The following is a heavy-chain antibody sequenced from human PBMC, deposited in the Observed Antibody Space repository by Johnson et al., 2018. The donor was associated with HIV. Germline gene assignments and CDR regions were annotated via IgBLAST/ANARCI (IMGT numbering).Heavy chain of an antibody. J-gene: IGHJ3*02. CDR1: GFTFSNAW. CDR2: IKSISDGGTT. D-gene: IGHD3-3*01. Sequence: VLLVESGGGLVKPGGSLRLPCAASGFTFSNAWMTWVRQAPGKGLEWVGRIKSISDGGTTDYAAPVRGRFSISRDDSETTVYLQMNSLKIEDTAVYYCTTNFGSGFYPDAFDIWGQGTIVTVSS. CDR3: TTNFGSGFYPDAFDI. V-gene: IGHV3-15*01.